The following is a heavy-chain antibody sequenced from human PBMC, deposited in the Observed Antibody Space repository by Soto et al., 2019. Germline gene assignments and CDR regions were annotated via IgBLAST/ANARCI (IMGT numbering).Heavy chain of an antibody. CDR3: AGSVVVTADYYFDY. V-gene: IGHV4-59*08. CDR1: GGSISSYY. CDR2: IYYSGST. J-gene: IGHJ4*02. D-gene: IGHD2-21*02. Sequence: SETLSLTCTVSGGSISSYYWSWIRQPPGKGLEWIGYIYYSGSTNYNPSLKSRVTISVDTSKNQFSLKLSYVTAADTAVYYCAGSVVVTADYYFDYWGQGTLVTVSS.